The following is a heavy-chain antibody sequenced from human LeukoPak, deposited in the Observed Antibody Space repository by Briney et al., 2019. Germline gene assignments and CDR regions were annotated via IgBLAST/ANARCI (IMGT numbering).Heavy chain of an antibody. CDR1: GGSISSGSYY. Sequence: SETLSLTSTDSGGSISSGSYYWSWIRQPAGKGLERIGRIYTSGSTNYNPSLKSRVTISVDTSKNQFSLKLSSVTAADTAVYYCASSYFGAYSLDYWGQGTLVTVSS. CDR3: ASSYFGAYSLDY. D-gene: IGHD3-10*01. CDR2: IYTSGST. V-gene: IGHV4-61*02. J-gene: IGHJ4*02.